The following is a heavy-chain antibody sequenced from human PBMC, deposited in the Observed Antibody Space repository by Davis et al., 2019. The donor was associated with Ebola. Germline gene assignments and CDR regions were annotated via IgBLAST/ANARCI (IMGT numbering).Heavy chain of an antibody. CDR1: GFTFSSYA. J-gene: IGHJ4*02. V-gene: IGHV3-64*01. CDR3: ASLYGSGSAI. CDR2: ISSNGRIT. D-gene: IGHD3-10*01. Sequence: GESLRLSCAASGFTFSSYALHWVRQAPGEGLEYVSAISSNGRITYYANSVKGRFTISRDNSKNTLYLQMGSLRAEDMAVYYCASLYGSGSAIWGQGTLVTVSS.